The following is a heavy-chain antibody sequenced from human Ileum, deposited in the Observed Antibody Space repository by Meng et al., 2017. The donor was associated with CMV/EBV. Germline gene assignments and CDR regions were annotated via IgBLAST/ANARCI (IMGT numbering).Heavy chain of an antibody. CDR2: ISGSSGSI. CDR3: ARDYSERTSPYYFDY. D-gene: IGHD1-26*01. V-gene: IGHV3-21*01. J-gene: IGHJ4*02. Sequence: GGSLRLSCAASGFSFTTFNIGWVRQAPGMGLEWVSSISGSSGSIYYGDSVKGRFTNSRDYAKKTVYLQMNSLGAEDTAVYFCARDYSERTSPYYFDYWGQGRLVTVSS. CDR1: GFSFTTFN.